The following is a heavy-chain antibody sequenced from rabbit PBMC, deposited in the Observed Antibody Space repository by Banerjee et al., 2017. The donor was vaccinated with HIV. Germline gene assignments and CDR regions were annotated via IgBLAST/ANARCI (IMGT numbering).Heavy chain of an antibody. CDR1: GFSFSSSYY. CDR3: AGEREYAFNL. CDR2: IYAGSSGST. Sequence: QSLEESGGDLVKPGASLTLTCTASGFSFSSSYYMCWVRQAPGKGLEWIACIYAGSSGSTYYASRAKGRFTISKTSSNTVFLQMSSLTAADTATYFCAGEREYAFNLWGQGTLVTVS. J-gene: IGHJ4*01. V-gene: IGHV1S40*01.